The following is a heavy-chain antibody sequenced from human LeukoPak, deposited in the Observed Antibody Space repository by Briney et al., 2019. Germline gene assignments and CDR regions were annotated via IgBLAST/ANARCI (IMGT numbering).Heavy chain of an antibody. V-gene: IGHV3-74*01. CDR3: ARALGGAGVFDP. J-gene: IGHJ5*02. Sequence: GGSLRLSCAASGFTFSTYWMHWVRQAPGKGLVWVSRINGNGGGTTYADSVKGRFTISRDNAKDTLYLQMNNLRAEDTAVYYCARALGGAGVFDPWGQGTLVTVSS. D-gene: IGHD2-21*01. CDR2: INGNGGGT. CDR1: GFTFSTYW.